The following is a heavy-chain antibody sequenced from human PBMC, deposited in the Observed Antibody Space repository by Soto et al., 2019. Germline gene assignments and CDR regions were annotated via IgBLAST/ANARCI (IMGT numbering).Heavy chain of an antibody. CDR1: GFTFSEYS. J-gene: IGHJ5*02. Sequence: LRLCCSASGFTFSEYSMHWVRQAPGKGLQYVSTISSDGDITYYADSVKGRFTISRDNSKNTLYLQMNSLRPEDTAVYYCVKVSTFYDILTGYYSTNFFDPWGQGTLVTVSS. D-gene: IGHD3-9*01. CDR2: ISSDGDIT. V-gene: IGHV3-64D*06. CDR3: VKVSTFYDILTGYYSTNFFDP.